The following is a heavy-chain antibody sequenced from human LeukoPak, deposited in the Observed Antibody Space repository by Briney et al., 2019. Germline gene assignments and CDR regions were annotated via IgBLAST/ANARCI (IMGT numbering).Heavy chain of an antibody. J-gene: IGHJ4*02. CDR1: RFTLVIIG. V-gene: IGHV3-30*18. Sequence: GRCRRPSWPPARFTLVIIGMEWDRPVQDSLRGWEAAILSDGSNKYYADSVKGRFTISRDNSKNTLYLQMNSLRAEDTAVYYCAKSSGYCSSTSCSYYFDYWGQGTLVTVSS. CDR2: ILSDGSNK. D-gene: IGHD2-2*01. CDR3: AKSSGYCSSTSCSYYFDY.